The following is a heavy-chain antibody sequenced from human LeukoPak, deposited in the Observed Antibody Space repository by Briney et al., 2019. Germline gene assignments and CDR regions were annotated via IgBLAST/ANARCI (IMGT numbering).Heavy chain of an antibody. Sequence: GGSLRLSCAASGFTFSGSAMHWVRQASGKGLEWVGRIRSKANSYATAYAASVKGRFTISRDDSKNTAYLQMNSLKTEDMAVYYCTRLGAIGYYYGMDVWGQGTTVTVSS. D-gene: IGHD2-2*02. CDR1: GFTFSGSA. CDR2: IRSKANSYAT. J-gene: IGHJ6*02. V-gene: IGHV3-73*01. CDR3: TRLGAIGYYYGMDV.